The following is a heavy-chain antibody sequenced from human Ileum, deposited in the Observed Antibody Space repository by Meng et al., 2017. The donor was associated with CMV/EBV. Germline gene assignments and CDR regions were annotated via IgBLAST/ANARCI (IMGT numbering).Heavy chain of an antibody. CDR3: ARARRYYFDY. CDR2: INNDGSST. V-gene: IGHV3-74*01. J-gene: IGHJ4*02. Sequence: RGSLRLSCAASGFTFSSYWMHWVRQAPGKGLVWVSRINNDGSSTSYADSVKGRFTSTRDNAKNTLYLQMNSLRAEDTAVYYCARARRYYFDYWGQGTLVTVSS. CDR1: GFTFSSYW.